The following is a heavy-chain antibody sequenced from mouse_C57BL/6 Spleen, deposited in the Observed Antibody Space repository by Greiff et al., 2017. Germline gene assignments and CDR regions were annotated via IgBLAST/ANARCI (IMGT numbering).Heavy chain of an antibody. Sequence: EVKVVESGGGLVKPGGSLKLSCAASGFTFSSYAMSWVRQTPEKRLEWVATISDGGSYTYYPENVKGRFTISRDNAKNNLYLQMSHLKSEDTAMYYCARGVFFDYWGQGTTLTVSS. CDR3: ARGVFFDY. CDR2: ISDGGSYT. CDR1: GFTFSSYA. J-gene: IGHJ2*01. V-gene: IGHV5-4*03.